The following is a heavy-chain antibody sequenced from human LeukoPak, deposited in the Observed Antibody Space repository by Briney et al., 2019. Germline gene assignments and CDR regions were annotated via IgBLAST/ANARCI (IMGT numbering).Heavy chain of an antibody. V-gene: IGHV3-7*05. CDR1: GFTFSSFW. Sequence: GGSLRLSCAASGFTFSSFWMTWVRQAPGKGLEWVANIKKDGSEIYYVDSVKGPVTIPRDNAKNSLYLQMNSLRAEDTAVYYCARASGYCSGGSCFPPDYWGQGTLVTVSS. CDR2: IKKDGSEI. J-gene: IGHJ4*02. CDR3: ARASGYCSGGSCFPPDY. D-gene: IGHD2-15*01.